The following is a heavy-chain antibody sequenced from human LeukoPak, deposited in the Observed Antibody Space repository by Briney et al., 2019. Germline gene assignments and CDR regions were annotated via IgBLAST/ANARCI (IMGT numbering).Heavy chain of an antibody. CDR3: AKGARGDYEDAFDI. CDR2: IRSKANSYAT. V-gene: IGHV3-73*01. Sequence: GGSLKLSCAASGFTFSGSAMHWVRQASGKGLEWVGRIRSKANSYATAYAASVKGRFTISRDDSKNTAYLQMNSLKTEDTAVYYCAKGARGDYEDAFDIWGQGTLVTVSS. D-gene: IGHD4-17*01. CDR1: GFTFSGSA. J-gene: IGHJ3*02.